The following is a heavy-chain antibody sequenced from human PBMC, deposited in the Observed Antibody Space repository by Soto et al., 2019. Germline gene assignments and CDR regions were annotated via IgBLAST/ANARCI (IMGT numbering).Heavy chain of an antibody. D-gene: IGHD2-15*01. CDR3: VRNLASGGTYYFDY. CDR2: VRNKDNSYTT. J-gene: IGHJ4*02. V-gene: IGHV3-72*01. Sequence: EVQLVESGGGLVEPGGSLRLSCAASGFTFSDHYMDWVRQAPGKGLEWIGRVRNKDNSYTTEYAASVRGRFTVSRDDSKNSLYLQMNSLKTEDTAMYYCVRNLASGGTYYFDYWGQGTLVTVSS. CDR1: GFTFSDHY.